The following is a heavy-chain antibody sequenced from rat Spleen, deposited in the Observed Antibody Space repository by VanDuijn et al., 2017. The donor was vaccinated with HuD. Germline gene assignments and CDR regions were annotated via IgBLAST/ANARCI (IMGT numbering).Heavy chain of an antibody. Sequence: EVQLVESGGGLVQPGRSLKLSCAASGFTFSDYGVAWVRQAPKKSLEWVATIYSSGSRTYYTESVKGRFTISRDNAKSTLYLQMVSLRSEDTATYYCTRLRYNPFDYWGQGVMVTVSS. D-gene: IGHD1-5*01. CDR3: TRLRYNPFDY. CDR2: IYSSGSRT. J-gene: IGHJ2*01. V-gene: IGHV5-29*01. CDR1: GFTFSDYG.